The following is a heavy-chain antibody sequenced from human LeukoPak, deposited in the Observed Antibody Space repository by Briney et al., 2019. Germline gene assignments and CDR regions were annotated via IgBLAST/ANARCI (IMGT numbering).Heavy chain of an antibody. V-gene: IGHV4-59*12. CDR1: GGSISSYY. D-gene: IGHD3-16*01. CDR2: IYYSGST. CDR3: ARGAGEQPDPLDY. J-gene: IGHJ4*02. Sequence: SETLSLTCTVSGGSISSYYWSWIRQPPGKGLEWIGYIYYSGSTNYNPSLKSRVTISVDTSKNQFSLKLSSVTAADTAVYYCARGAGEQPDPLDYWGQGTLVTVSS.